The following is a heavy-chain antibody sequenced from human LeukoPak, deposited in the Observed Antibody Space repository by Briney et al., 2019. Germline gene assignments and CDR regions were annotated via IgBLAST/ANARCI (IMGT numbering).Heavy chain of an antibody. CDR2: ISWNSGSI. D-gene: IGHD5-24*01. CDR3: ARRRQRDGAFDI. CDR1: GFTFDDYA. V-gene: IGHV3-9*01. J-gene: IGHJ3*02. Sequence: GGSLRLSCAASGFTFDDYAMHWVRQAPGKGLEWVSGISWNSGSIGYADSVKGRFTISRDNAKNSLYLQMNSLRAEDTALYYCARRRQRDGAFDIWGQGTMVTVSS.